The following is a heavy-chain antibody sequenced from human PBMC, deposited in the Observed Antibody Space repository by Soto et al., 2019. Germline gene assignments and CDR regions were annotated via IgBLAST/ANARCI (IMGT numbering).Heavy chain of an antibody. CDR3: ARDGKYYYGSGSYRPYYYYGMDV. D-gene: IGHD3-10*01. CDR2: IYYSGST. J-gene: IGHJ6*02. Sequence: QVQLQESGPGLVKPAQTLSLTCTVSGGSISSGGYYWSWIRQHPGKGLEWIGYIYYSGSTYYNPSRKSQVTISVDTSTNQFSLKLSSVTAADTAVYYCARDGKYYYGSGSYRPYYYYGMDVWGQGTTVTVSS. V-gene: IGHV4-31*01. CDR1: GGSISSGGYY.